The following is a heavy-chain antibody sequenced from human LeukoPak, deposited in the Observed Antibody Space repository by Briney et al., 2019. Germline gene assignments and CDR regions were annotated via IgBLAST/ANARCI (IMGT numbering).Heavy chain of an antibody. Sequence: GGSLRLSCAASGFTFSNYGMSWVRQAPGKGLEWVSVISGSGGTTYYADSVKGRFAISRDNSKNTLYLQMNSLRAEDTSLYYCAKGRLDYGDYYVDDWGQGTLVTVSS. CDR2: ISGSGGTT. J-gene: IGHJ4*02. V-gene: IGHV3-23*01. CDR3: AKGRLDYGDYYVDD. CDR1: GFTFSNYG. D-gene: IGHD2-21*02.